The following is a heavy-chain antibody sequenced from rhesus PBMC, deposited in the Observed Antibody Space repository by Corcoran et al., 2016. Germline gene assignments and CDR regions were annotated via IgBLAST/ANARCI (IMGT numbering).Heavy chain of an antibody. D-gene: IGHD2-2*01. J-gene: IGHJ4*01. CDR3: TRGPSLAYFDY. Sequence: EVQLVESGGGLVQPGGSLRLSCAASGFTFDVYAMSWVRQAPGKGLEWVSRISWNSGTIYYADSVKGRFTISRDNAKNSLFLQMDRLRAEDTAVYYCTRGPSLAYFDYWGQGVLVTVSS. V-gene: IGHV3-134*01. CDR1: GFTFDVYA. CDR2: ISWNSGTI.